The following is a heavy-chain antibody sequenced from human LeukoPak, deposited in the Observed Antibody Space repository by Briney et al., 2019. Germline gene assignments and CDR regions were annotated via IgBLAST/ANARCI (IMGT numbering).Heavy chain of an antibody. CDR2: IKQDGREK. CDR1: GFTFSSYW. Sequence: GGSLRLSCAASGFTFSSYWMSWVRQAPGKGLEWVANIKQDGREKYYVDSVKGRFTISRDNAKNSLYLQMNSLRAEDTAVYYCARESRRGGGPGAIGSFDYWGQGTLVTVSS. J-gene: IGHJ4*02. D-gene: IGHD3-10*01. V-gene: IGHV3-7*01. CDR3: ARESRRGGGPGAIGSFDY.